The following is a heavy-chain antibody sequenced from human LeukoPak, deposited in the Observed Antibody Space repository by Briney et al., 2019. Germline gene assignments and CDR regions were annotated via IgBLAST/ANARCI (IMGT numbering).Heavy chain of an antibody. J-gene: IGHJ6*02. V-gene: IGHV4-59*01. D-gene: IGHD3-22*01. CDR3: ARDRIGYYYDSSGYSATSYYYYYGMDV. Sequence: RASETLSLTCTVSGGSISSYYWSWIRQPPGKGLEWIGYIYYSGSTNYNPSLKSRVTISVDTSKNQFSLKLSSVTAADTAVYYCARDRIGYYYDSSGYSATSYYYYYGMDVWGQGTTVTVSS. CDR2: IYYSGST. CDR1: GGSISSYY.